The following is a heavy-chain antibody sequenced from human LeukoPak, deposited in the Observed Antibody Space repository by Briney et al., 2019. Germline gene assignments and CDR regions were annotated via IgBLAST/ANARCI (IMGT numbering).Heavy chain of an antibody. D-gene: IGHD4-23*01. CDR2: IYHSGST. CDR1: GGSISSGGYY. V-gene: IGHV4-39*07. Sequence: SETLSLTCAVSGGSISSGGYYWGWIRQPPGKGLEWIGSIYHSGSTYYNPSLKSRVTISVDTSKNQFSLELSSVTAADTALYYCARRPGGNSYFEYWGQGTLVTVSS. J-gene: IGHJ4*02. CDR3: ARRPGGNSYFEY.